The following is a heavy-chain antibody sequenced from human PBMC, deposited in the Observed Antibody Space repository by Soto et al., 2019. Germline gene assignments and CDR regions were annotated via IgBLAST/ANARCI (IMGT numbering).Heavy chain of an antibody. CDR1: GFTFSSYA. CDR2: ISGSGGST. Sequence: VQLLESGGGLVQPGGSLRLSCAASGFTFSSYAMSWVRQAPGKGLEWVSAISGSGGSTYYADSVKGRFTISRDNSKNTLYLQMNSLRAEDTAVYYCAKGRKSITMVRGVITIFDYWGQGTLVTVSS. D-gene: IGHD3-10*01. V-gene: IGHV3-23*01. J-gene: IGHJ4*02. CDR3: AKGRKSITMVRGVITIFDY.